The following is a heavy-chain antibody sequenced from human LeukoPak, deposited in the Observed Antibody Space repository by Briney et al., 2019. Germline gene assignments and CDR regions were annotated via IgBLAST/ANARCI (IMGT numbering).Heavy chain of an antibody. CDR3: ASGRQLGY. CDR1: GFTFSNYW. V-gene: IGHV3-7*01. J-gene: IGHJ4*02. CDR2: IKEDGSEK. Sequence: GRSLSLSCAASGFTFSNYWMSWVRQAPGKGLEWVANIKEDGSEKYYVDSVKGRFTISRDNARNSLYLQMNSLRAEDTAVYYRASGRQLGYWGQGTLVTVSS. D-gene: IGHD6-13*01.